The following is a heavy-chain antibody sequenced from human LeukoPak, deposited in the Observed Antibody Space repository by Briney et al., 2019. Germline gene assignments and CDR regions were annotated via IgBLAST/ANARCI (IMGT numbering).Heavy chain of an antibody. CDR2: IYYSGST. J-gene: IGHJ5*02. Sequence: SSETLSLTCTVSGGSISSGGHFWSWIRQHPGKGLEWIGYIYYSGSTYYNPSLKSRVNISVDTSKNQFSLRLNSVTAADTAVYYCTRDGPRSSGYPDTWGQGTRVTVSS. V-gene: IGHV4-31*03. CDR1: GGSISSGGHF. D-gene: IGHD3-22*01. CDR3: TRDGPRSSGYPDT.